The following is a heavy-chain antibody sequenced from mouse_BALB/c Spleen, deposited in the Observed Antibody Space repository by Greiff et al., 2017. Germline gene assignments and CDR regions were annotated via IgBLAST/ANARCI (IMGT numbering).Heavy chain of an antibody. CDR3: ARGGWDDY. V-gene: IGHV14-3*02. J-gene: IGHJ2*01. D-gene: IGHD1-1*02. Sequence: VQLQQSGAELVKPGASVKLSCTASGFNIKDNYMHWVKQRPEQGLEWIGRIDPANGNTKYDPKFQGKATITADTSSNTAYLQLSSLTSEDTAVYYCARGGWDDYWGQGTTLTVSS. CDR2: IDPANGNT. CDR1: GFNIKDNY.